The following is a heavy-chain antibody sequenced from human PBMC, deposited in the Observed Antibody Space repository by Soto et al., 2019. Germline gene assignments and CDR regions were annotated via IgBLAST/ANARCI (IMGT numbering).Heavy chain of an antibody. CDR2: ISGSGGST. D-gene: IGHD6-13*01. Sequence: GGSLRLSCAASGFTFSSYAMSWVRQAPGKGLEWVSAISGSGGSTYYADSVKGRFTISRDNSKNTLYLQMNSLRAEDTAVYYCAKGGYSSSWGNYFDYWGQGTLVTVSS. CDR1: GFTFSSYA. CDR3: AKGGYSSSWGNYFDY. J-gene: IGHJ4*02. V-gene: IGHV3-23*01.